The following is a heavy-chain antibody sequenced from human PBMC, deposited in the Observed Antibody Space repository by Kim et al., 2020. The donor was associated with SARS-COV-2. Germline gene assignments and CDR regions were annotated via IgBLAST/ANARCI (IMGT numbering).Heavy chain of an antibody. J-gene: IGHJ4*02. V-gene: IGHV3-48*04. CDR3: ARQQWLPY. CDR2: ISSGGSTI. D-gene: IGHD5-12*01. Sequence: GGSLRLSCAASGFSFSGSTMHWVRQAPGKGLEGISFISSGGSTIYYADSVKGRFTISRDNAKNSLSLQMNSLRAEDTAVYYCARQQWLPYWGQGTLVTVSS. CDR1: GFSFSGST.